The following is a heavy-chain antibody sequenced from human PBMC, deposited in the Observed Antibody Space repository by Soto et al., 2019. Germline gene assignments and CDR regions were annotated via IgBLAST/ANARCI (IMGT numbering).Heavy chain of an antibody. CDR2: IYYSGST. V-gene: IGHV4-39*01. CDR1: GGSISSSSYY. J-gene: IGHJ3*02. D-gene: IGHD3-10*01. Sequence: SETLSLTCTVSGGSISSSSYYWGWIRQPPGKGLEWIGSIYYSGSTYYNPSLKSRVTISVDTSKNQFSLKLSSVTAADTAVYYCARHDSYSMVRGVISAFDIWGQGTMVTVSS. CDR3: ARHDSYSMVRGVISAFDI.